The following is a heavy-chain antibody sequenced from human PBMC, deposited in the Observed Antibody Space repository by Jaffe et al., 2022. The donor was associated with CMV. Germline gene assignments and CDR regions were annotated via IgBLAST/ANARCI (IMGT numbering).Heavy chain of an antibody. CDR3: ARGRITMVRGARPYYYYYYMDV. D-gene: IGHD3-10*01. V-gene: IGHV4-34*01. CDR2: INHSGST. J-gene: IGHJ6*03. Sequence: QVQLQQWGAGLLKPSETLSLTCAVYGGSFSGYYWSWIRQPPGKGLEWIGEINHSGSTNYNPSLKSRVTISVDTSKNQFSLKLSSVTAADTAVYYCARGRITMVRGARPYYYYYYMDVWGKGTTVTVSS. CDR1: GGSFSGYY.